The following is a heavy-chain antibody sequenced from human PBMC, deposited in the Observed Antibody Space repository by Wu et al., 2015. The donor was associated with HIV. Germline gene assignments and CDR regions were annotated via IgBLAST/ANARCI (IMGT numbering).Heavy chain of an antibody. D-gene: IGHD4-23*01. Sequence: QVQLVQSGAELKKPGSSVKVSCKASGGTFSNYAISWVRQAPGQGLEWMGWISAYSGNTKYAQKLQGRVTMTTDTSTSSAYMELRSLRSDDTAVYYCARGGVYGVNVGDYSYYYYIDVWGKGTTVTVSS. J-gene: IGHJ6*03. V-gene: IGHV1-18*01. CDR3: ARGGVYGVNVGDYSYYYYIDV. CDR1: GGTFSNYA. CDR2: ISAYSGNT.